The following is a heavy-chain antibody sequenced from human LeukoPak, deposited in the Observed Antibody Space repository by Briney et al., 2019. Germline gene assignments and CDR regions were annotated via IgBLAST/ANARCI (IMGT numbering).Heavy chain of an antibody. D-gene: IGHD6-19*01. Sequence: PSQTLSLTCTVSGGSISSGSYYWSWIRQPAGKGLEWIGRIYTSGSTNYNPSLKSRVTISVDTSKNQSSLKLSSVTAADTAVYYCARGVAVAVRSRGFDYWGQGTLVTVSS. J-gene: IGHJ4*02. CDR2: IYTSGST. CDR1: GGSISSGSYY. CDR3: ARGVAVAVRSRGFDY. V-gene: IGHV4-61*02.